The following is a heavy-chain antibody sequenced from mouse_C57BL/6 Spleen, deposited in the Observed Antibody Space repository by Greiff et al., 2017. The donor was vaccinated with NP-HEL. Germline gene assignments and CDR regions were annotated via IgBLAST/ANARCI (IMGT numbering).Heavy chain of an antibody. J-gene: IGHJ2*01. D-gene: IGHD1-1*01. CDR2: IYPGDGDT. V-gene: IGHV1-80*01. CDR3: ARSRDYYGSSPLFDY. Sequence: VQLQQSGAELVKPGASVKISCKASGYAFSSYWMNWVKQRPGKGLEWIGQIYPGDGDTNYNGKFKGKATLTADKSSSTAYMQLSSLTSEDSAVYFCARSRDYYGSSPLFDYWGQGTTLTVSS. CDR1: GYAFSSYW.